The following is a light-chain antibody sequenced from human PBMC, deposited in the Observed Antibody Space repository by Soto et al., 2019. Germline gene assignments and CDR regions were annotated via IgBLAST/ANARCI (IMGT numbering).Light chain of an antibody. CDR1: QSVSSSY. V-gene: IGKV3D-7*01. CDR2: GAS. Sequence: PGERVTLSCRASQSVSSSYLTWYQQKPGQAPRLLIYGASTTATSIPARFSGSGSGKDFTLTISSLQPEDFAVYYCQQDYNLLTFGGGTKVEIK. J-gene: IGKJ4*01. CDR3: QQDYNLLT.